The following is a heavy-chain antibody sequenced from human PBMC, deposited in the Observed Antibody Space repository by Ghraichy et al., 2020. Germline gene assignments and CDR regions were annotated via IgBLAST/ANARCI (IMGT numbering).Heavy chain of an antibody. CDR2: ISWNGGTI. V-gene: IGHV3-9*01. D-gene: IGHD3-22*01. CDR3: AKDIRLSSAWTGGFDN. CDR1: GFIFDDYA. Sequence: GGSLRLSCAASGFIFDDYAMHWVRQAPGKGLEWVSGISWNGGTIDYADSVKGRFTISRDNAKNSLYLQMNSLRAEDTALYYCAKDIRLSSAWTGGFDNWGQGTLVTVSS. J-gene: IGHJ4*02.